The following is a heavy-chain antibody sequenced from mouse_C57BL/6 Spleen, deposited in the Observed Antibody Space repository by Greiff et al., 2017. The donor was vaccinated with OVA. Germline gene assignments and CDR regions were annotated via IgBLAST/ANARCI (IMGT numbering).Heavy chain of an antibody. CDR2: ISSGSSTI. CDR3: ARPGLRQYFDV. J-gene: IGHJ1*03. V-gene: IGHV5-17*01. CDR1: GFTFSDYG. Sequence: EVKLMESGGGLVKPGGSLKLSCAASGFTFSDYGMHWVRQAPEKGLEWVAYISSGSSTIYYADTVKGRFTISRDNAKNTLFLQMTSLRAEDTAMYYGARPGLRQYFDVWGTGTTVTVSS. D-gene: IGHD2-2*01.